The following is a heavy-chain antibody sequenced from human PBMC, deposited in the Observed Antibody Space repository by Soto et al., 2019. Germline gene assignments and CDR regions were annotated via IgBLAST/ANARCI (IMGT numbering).Heavy chain of an antibody. CDR3: ARDLGGSYYAPVDY. Sequence: QVQLVQSGAEVKKPGASVKVSCKASGYTFTSYGISWVRQAPGQGLEWMGWISAYNGNTKYAQKCQGGVTTTTDTSTSTAEMERRSLRSDDTAVYYCARDLGGSYYAPVDYWGQGTLVTVSS. CDR2: ISAYNGNT. CDR1: GYTFTSYG. J-gene: IGHJ4*02. V-gene: IGHV1-18*01. D-gene: IGHD1-26*01.